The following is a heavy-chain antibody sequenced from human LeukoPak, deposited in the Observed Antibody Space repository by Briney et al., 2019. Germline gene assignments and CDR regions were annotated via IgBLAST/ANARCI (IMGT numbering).Heavy chain of an antibody. Sequence: EGSLRLSCAASGITVKSNYMSWVRQAPGKGLEWVSVLYSGGSTYYGDSVEGRFTISRDNAVNTMYLEMSSLRVDDTAVYYCARVSDYYGSSGYYMGYYDLWGQGTLVTVSS. CDR2: LYSGGST. J-gene: IGHJ4*02. D-gene: IGHD3-22*01. CDR1: GITVKSNY. CDR3: ARVSDYYGSSGYYMGYYDL. V-gene: IGHV3-53*01.